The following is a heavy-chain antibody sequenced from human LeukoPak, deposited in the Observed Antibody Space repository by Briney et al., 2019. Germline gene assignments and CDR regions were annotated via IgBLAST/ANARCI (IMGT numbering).Heavy chain of an antibody. D-gene: IGHD3-22*01. CDR1: GGSISSSSYY. V-gene: IGHV4-39*07. J-gene: IGHJ1*01. Sequence: SETLSLTCTVSGGSISSSSYYWGWIRQPPGKGLEWIGSIYYSGSTYYNPSLKSRVTISVDTSKNQFSLKLRSVTAADTAVYYCARVVQSTDSSGFYLPEYFQHWGQGTLVTVSS. CDR3: ARVVQSTDSSGFYLPEYFQH. CDR2: IYYSGST.